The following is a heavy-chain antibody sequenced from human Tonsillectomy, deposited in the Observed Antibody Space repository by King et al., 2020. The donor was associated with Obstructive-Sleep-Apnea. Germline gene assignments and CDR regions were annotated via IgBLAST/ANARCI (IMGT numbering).Heavy chain of an antibody. V-gene: IGHV3-30*02. CDR1: GFAFSSYG. CDR3: AKGVHSSSWS. D-gene: IGHD6-13*01. CDR2: IRYDGSDI. Sequence: VQLVESGGGVVQPGGSLRLSCAASGFAFSSYGMHWVRQAPNKGLEWVTFIRYDGSDIFYADSVKGRFTISRDNSKKTLYLQMNSLRPEDTAVYYCAKGVHSSSWSWGQGTLVIVSS. J-gene: IGHJ5*02.